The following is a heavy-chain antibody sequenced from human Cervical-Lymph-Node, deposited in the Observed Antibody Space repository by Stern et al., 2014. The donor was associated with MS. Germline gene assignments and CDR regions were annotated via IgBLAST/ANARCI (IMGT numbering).Heavy chain of an antibody. V-gene: IGHV1-18*01. CDR2: ISAYNGNT. Sequence: VQLVESGNEVKKPGASVKVSCEASGYTFTSYGISWVRQAPGQGLEWMGWISAYNGNTNYEQKFQDRVTMTTDTSTSTVYMELRNLRSDDADLYYCARAAGILDFWGQGTLVTVSS. CDR1: GYTFTSYG. D-gene: IGHD1-1*01. J-gene: IGHJ4*02. CDR3: ARAAGILDF.